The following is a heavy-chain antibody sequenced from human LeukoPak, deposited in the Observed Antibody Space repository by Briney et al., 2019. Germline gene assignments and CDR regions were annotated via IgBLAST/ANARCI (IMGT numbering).Heavy chain of an antibody. D-gene: IGHD3-9*01. CDR1: GGTFSSYA. Sequence: SVKVSCKASGGTFSSYAISWVRQAPGQGLEWMGGIIPIFGTANYAQKFQGRVTITADESTSTAYMELSSLRSEDTAVYYCARVRAVRYFDWLATGTNGFDPWGQGTLVTVSS. J-gene: IGHJ5*02. V-gene: IGHV1-69*13. CDR2: IIPIFGTA. CDR3: ARVRAVRYFDWLATGTNGFDP.